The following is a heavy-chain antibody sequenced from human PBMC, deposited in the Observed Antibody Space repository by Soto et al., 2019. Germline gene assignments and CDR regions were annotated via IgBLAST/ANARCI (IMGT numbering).Heavy chain of an antibody. V-gene: IGHV4-34*01. CDR1: CGSVNGYY. J-gene: IGHJ5*02. Sequence: SETLSRTCAVYCGSVNGYYWNWIRQPPGKGLEWIGEINHTGGTHYNPSLKSRVTMSVDTSKNQFSLRLSSVTAADTAIYYCATRITVFGLLIPPFDPWGQGTQVTVSS. CDR3: ATRITVFGLLIPPFDP. D-gene: IGHD3-3*01. CDR2: INHTGGT.